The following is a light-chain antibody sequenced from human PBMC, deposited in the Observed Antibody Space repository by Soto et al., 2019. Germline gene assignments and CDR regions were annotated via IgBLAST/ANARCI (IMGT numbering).Light chain of an antibody. CDR2: EVT. CDR1: SSDVGGYNY. CDR3: ASYTSSSTLRVL. J-gene: IGLJ3*02. Sequence: QSVLTQPASVSGSPGQSITISCTGTSSDVGGYNYVSWFQQHPGKAPKLLIYEVTNRPSGVCNRFSGSKSGNTASLTVSGLQAEDEADYYCASYTSSSTLRVLFGGGTKVTVL. V-gene: IGLV2-14*01.